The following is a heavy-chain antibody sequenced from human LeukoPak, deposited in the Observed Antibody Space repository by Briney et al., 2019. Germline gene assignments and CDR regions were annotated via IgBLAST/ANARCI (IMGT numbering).Heavy chain of an antibody. Sequence: ASVKVSCKASGYTFTSYDINWVRQATGQGLEWMGCMNPNSGNTCYAQKFQGRVTMTRNTCISTAYMELSSLRSEDTAVYYCARLAVAGTNYYHYMDVWGKGTTVTVSS. D-gene: IGHD6-19*01. CDR1: GYTFTSYD. J-gene: IGHJ6*03. CDR2: MNPNSGNT. CDR3: ARLAVAGTNYYHYMDV. V-gene: IGHV1-8*01.